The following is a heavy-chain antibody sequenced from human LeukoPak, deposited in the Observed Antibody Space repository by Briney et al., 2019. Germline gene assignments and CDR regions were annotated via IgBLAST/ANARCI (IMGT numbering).Heavy chain of an antibody. CDR3: ARVWVDCSSTSCYLNYFDY. V-gene: IGHV3-74*01. D-gene: IGHD2-2*01. CDR1: GFTFSGYW. J-gene: IGHJ4*02. Sequence: GGSLRLSCAASGFTFSGYWMHWVRRAPGKGLVWVSRINSDGSSTSYADSVKGRFTISRDNAKNTLYLQMNSLRAEDTAVYYCARVWVDCSSTSCYLNYFDYWGQETLVTVSS. CDR2: INSDGSST.